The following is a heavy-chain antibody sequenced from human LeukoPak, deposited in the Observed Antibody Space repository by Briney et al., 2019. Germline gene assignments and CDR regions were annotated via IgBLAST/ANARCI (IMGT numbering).Heavy chain of an antibody. D-gene: IGHD1-7*01. J-gene: IGHJ6*02. CDR3: VRNNWNSVYYGMDV. V-gene: IGHV3-33*03. CDR1: GFTFSSYG. Sequence: GGSLRLSCAASGFTFSSYGMHWVRQAPGKGLEWVAVIWYDGSNKYYADSVKGRFTISRDNVNNILHLQMNSLRAEDTAVYYCVRNNWNSVYYGMDVWGQGTTVTVSS. CDR2: IWYDGSNK.